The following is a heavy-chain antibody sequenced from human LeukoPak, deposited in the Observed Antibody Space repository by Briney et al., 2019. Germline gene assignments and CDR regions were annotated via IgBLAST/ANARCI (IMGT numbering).Heavy chain of an antibody. CDR1: GGSLSGYY. D-gene: IGHD6-13*01. CDR2: INHSGST. V-gene: IGHV4-34*01. CDR3: ARGRRSSWYTY. Sequence: PSETLSLTCAVYGGSLSGYYWSWIRQPPRKGLERIGEINHSGSTNYNPSLKSRVTISVDTSKNQFSLKLSSVTAADTAVYYCARGRRSSWYTYWGQGTLVTVSS. J-gene: IGHJ4*02.